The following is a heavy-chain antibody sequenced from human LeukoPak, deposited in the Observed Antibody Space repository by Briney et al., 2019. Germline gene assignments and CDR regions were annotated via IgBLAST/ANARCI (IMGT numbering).Heavy chain of an antibody. CDR3: ARAMVRGVIILTAGEFDY. J-gene: IGHJ4*02. D-gene: IGHD3-10*01. CDR1: GGSISSSSYY. CDR2: IYYSGST. V-gene: IGHV4-39*07. Sequence: PSETLSLTCTVSGGSISSSSYYWGWIRQPPGKGLDWIGSIYYSGSTYYNPSLKSRVTISVDTSKNQFSLKLSSVTAADTAMYYCARAMVRGVIILTAGEFDYWGQGTLVTVSS.